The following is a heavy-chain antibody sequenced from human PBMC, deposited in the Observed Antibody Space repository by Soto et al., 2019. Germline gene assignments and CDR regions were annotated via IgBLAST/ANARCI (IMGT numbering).Heavy chain of an antibody. V-gene: IGHV1-69*13. CDR1: GCTFSIYA. D-gene: IGHD3-3*01. CDR3: ARGTKRTTISQAAFDI. CDR2: IIPIFGTA. Sequence: SVKVSCKASGCTFSIYAISWVRQAPGQGLEWMGGIIPIFGTANYAQKFQGRVAITADESTSTAYMELSSLRSEDTAMYYCARGTKRTTISQAAFDIWGQGTMVTVSS. J-gene: IGHJ3*02.